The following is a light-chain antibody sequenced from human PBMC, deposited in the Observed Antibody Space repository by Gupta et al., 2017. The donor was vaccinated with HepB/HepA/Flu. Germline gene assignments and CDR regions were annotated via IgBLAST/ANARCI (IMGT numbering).Light chain of an antibody. Sequence: DIQMTQSPSSLSASVGDRVTITCQASQDINYYLIWYQHKPGKAPKLLIYDATNLETRVASRFTGSGSGTDFTLTISSLQPEDIATYYCQQYENLPYTFGQWTKLEMK. J-gene: IGKJ2*01. CDR3: QQYENLPYT. CDR2: DAT. CDR1: QDINYY. V-gene: IGKV1-33*01.